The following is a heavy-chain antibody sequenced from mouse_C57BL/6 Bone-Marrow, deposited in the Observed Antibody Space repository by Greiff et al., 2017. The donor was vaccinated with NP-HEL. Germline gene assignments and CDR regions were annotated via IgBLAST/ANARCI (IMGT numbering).Heavy chain of an antibody. J-gene: IGHJ4*01. CDR3: ARSFLPYAMDY. D-gene: IGHD2-1*01. Sequence: VQRVESGAELARPGASVKLSCKASGYTFTSYGISWVKQRTGQGLEWIGEIYPRSGNTYYNEKFKGKATLTADKSSSTAYMELRSLTSEDSAVYFCARSFLPYAMDYWGQGTSVTVSS. V-gene: IGHV1-81*01. CDR2: IYPRSGNT. CDR1: GYTFTSYG.